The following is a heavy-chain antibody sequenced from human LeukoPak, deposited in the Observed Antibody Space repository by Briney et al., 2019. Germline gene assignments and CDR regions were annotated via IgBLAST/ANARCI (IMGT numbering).Heavy chain of an antibody. CDR3: ARHRGYYDSRTGRLVAFDI. V-gene: IGHV4-39*01. CDR2: IYYSGST. J-gene: IGHJ3*02. CDR1: GGSISSSSYY. D-gene: IGHD3-22*01. Sequence: PSETLSLTCTVSGGSISSSSYYWGWIRQPPGKGLEWIGSIYYSGSTYYNPSLNSRVTISVDTSKNQFSLKLSSVTAADTAVYYCARHRGYYDSRTGRLVAFDIWGQGTMVTVSS.